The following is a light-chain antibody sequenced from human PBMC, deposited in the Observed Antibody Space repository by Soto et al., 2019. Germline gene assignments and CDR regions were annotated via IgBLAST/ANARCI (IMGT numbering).Light chain of an antibody. V-gene: IGKV1-5*03. CDR3: QQYNSYWWP. CDR2: KAT. Sequence: DIQMTQSPSTLSASVGDRVTITCRASQSISSWLAWYQQKPGKAPKLLIYKATSLESGVPSRFSVSGSGTEFTLTISSLQRDDFATYYCQQYNSYWWPVGQGDKV. CDR1: QSISSW. J-gene: IGKJ1*01.